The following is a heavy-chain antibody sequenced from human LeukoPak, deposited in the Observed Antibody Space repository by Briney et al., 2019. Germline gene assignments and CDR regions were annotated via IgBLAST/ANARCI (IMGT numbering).Heavy chain of an antibody. CDR1: GFTFSSYE. J-gene: IGHJ4*02. V-gene: IGHV3-48*03. CDR2: ISNGGSTL. CDR3: ARDLRPDY. D-gene: IGHD3-16*01. Sequence: GGSLRLSCAASGFTFSSYEMNWVRQAPGKGLEWVSYISNGGSTLYYADSVKGRFTISRDNAKNSLYLQMNSLRAEDTAVYYCARDLRPDYWGQGTLVTVSS.